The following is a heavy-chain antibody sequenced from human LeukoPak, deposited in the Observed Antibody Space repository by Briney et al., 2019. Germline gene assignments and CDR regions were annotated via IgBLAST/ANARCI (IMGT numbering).Heavy chain of an antibody. CDR1: GGSISSSSYY. J-gene: IGHJ4*02. V-gene: IGHV4-39*01. CDR3: ARNHTHEGYGYYFDY. CDR2: IYYSGST. D-gene: IGHD4-17*01. Sequence: SETLSLTCTVSGGSISSSSYYWGWIRQPPGKGLEWIGSIYYSGSTSYNPSLKSRITISVETSKNQFSLKLSSVTAADTAFYYCARNHTHEGYGYYFDYWGQGTLVTVSS.